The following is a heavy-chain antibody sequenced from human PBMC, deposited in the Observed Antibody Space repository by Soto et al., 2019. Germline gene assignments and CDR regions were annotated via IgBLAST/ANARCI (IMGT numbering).Heavy chain of an antibody. V-gene: IGHV4-31*03. CDR2: IHHSGNT. CDR3: ARPNYDIFTGLSGFDI. D-gene: IGHD3-9*01. CDR1: GDSITSGNYY. Sequence: QVQLQESGPGLVKPSQTLSLTCIVSGDSITSGNYYWSCIRQHPGKGLEWIGYIHHSGNTYYIPSLNSRLSLSMDTSKNQFSLQLSSVTAADTALYYCARPNYDIFTGLSGFDIWGQGTMVTVSS. J-gene: IGHJ3*02.